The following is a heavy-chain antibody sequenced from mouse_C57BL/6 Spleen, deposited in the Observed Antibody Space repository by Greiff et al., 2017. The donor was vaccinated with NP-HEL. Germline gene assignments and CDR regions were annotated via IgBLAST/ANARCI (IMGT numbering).Heavy chain of an antibody. J-gene: IGHJ2*01. V-gene: IGHV5-17*01. Sequence: EVLLVESGGGLVKPGGSLKLSCAASGFTFSDYGMHWVRQAPEKGLEWVAYISSGSSTIYYADTVKGRCTISRDNAKNTLFLQMTSLRSEDTAMYYCARSCLYDFDYWGQGTTLTVSS. CDR3: ARSCLYDFDY. D-gene: IGHD2-14*01. CDR2: ISSGSSTI. CDR1: GFTFSDYG.